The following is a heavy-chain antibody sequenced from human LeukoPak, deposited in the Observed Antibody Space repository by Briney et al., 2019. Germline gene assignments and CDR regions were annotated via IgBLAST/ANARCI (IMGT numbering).Heavy chain of an antibody. J-gene: IGHJ4*02. V-gene: IGHV4-38-2*02. CDR1: GYSISSGYY. D-gene: IGHD5-12*01. CDR3: AREFSGYDDVSYFDY. Sequence: SETLSLTCTVSGYSISSGYYWGWIRQPPGKGLEWIGSIYYSGSTYYNPSLKSRVTISVDTSKNQFSLKLSSVTAADTAVYYCAREFSGYDDVSYFDYWGQGTLVTVSS. CDR2: IYYSGST.